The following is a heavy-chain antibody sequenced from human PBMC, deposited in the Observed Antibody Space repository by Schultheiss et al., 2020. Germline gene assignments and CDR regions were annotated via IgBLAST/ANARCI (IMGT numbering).Heavy chain of an antibody. V-gene: IGHV4-39*07. J-gene: IGHJ6*03. D-gene: IGHD2-2*02. Sequence: SQTLSLTCTVSDGSISSGSYYCGWIRQPPEKGLEWIGSIYYSGSTYYNLSLKSRVTISVDTSKNQFSLKLSSVTAADTAVYYCARVARACIPPLCYYYYMDVWGKGTTVAVSS. CDR3: ARVARACIPPLCYYYYMDV. CDR2: IYYSGST. CDR1: DGSISSGSYY.